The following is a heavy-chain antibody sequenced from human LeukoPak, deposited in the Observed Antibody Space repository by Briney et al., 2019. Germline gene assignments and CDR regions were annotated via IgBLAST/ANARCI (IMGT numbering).Heavy chain of an antibody. V-gene: IGHV3-23*01. CDR3: AKEKYNWNYAYYFDY. Sequence: GGSLRLSCAASGFTFDDYGMSWVRQAPGKGLEWVSAISGSGGSTYYADSVKGRFTISRDNSKNTLYLQMNSLRAEDTAVYYCAKEKYNWNYAYYFDYWGQGTLVTVSS. CDR1: GFTFDDYG. J-gene: IGHJ4*02. D-gene: IGHD1-7*01. CDR2: ISGSGGST.